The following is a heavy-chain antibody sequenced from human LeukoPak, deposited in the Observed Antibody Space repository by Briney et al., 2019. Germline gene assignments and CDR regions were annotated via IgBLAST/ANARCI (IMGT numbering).Heavy chain of an antibody. D-gene: IGHD1-7*01. J-gene: IGHJ4*02. CDR3: ARLELELRLYYFDY. V-gene: IGHV4-39*01. CDR2: IYYSGST. CDR1: GGSISSSSYY. Sequence: SETLSLTCTVSGGSISSSSYYWGWIRQPPGKGLEWIGSIYYSGSTYYNPSLKSRVTISVDTSKNQFSLKLSSVTAADTAVYYCARLELELRLYYFDYWGQGTLVTVSS.